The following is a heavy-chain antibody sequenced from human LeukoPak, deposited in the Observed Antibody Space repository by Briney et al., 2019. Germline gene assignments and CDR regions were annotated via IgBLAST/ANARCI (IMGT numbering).Heavy chain of an antibody. CDR1: GGSISSYY. Sequence: SETLSLTCTVSGGSISSYYWSWIRQPPGKGLEWIGYIYYSGSTNYNPSLKSRVSISVDTSKNQFSLKLSSVTAADTAVYYCARDRGSLAYWYFDLWGRGTLVTVSS. D-gene: IGHD3-16*01. CDR3: ARDRGSLAYWYFDL. J-gene: IGHJ2*01. V-gene: IGHV4-59*12. CDR2: IYYSGST.